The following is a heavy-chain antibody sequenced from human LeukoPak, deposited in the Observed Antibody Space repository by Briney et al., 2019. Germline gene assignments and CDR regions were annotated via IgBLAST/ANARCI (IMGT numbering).Heavy chain of an antibody. V-gene: IGHV5-51*01. J-gene: IGHJ6*04. Sequence: GESLKISCKGSGYSFTSYWIGWVRQMPGKGLEWMGIIYPGDSDTRYSPSFQGQVTISADKSISTAYLQWSSLEASDTAMYYCARLPRYSSSQVYYYGMDVWGKGTTVTVSS. D-gene: IGHD6-13*01. CDR3: ARLPRYSSSQVYYYGMDV. CDR1: GYSFTSYW. CDR2: IYPGDSDT.